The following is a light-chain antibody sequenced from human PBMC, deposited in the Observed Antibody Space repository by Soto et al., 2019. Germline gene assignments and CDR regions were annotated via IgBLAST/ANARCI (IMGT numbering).Light chain of an antibody. CDR3: QQYGSSPRT. CDR1: QTITNSY. CDR2: GAS. V-gene: IGKV3-20*01. Sequence: EIVLTQSPGTLSLSPGERATLSCRASQTITNSYLAWYQQKPGQAPRLLIYGASSRATGIPDRFSGSGSGTDFTLTSSRLESEDFAVYYWQQYGSSPRTFGQGTKLEIK. J-gene: IGKJ2*01.